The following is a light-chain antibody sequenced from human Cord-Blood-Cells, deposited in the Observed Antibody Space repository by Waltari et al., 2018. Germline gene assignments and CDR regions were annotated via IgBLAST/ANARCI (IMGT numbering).Light chain of an antibody. J-gene: IGKJ3*01. CDR1: QSISSY. V-gene: IGKV1-39*01. CDR3: QQSYSTQFT. CDR2: AAS. Sequence: DIQMTPSPSSLSASVGDRVTITCRASQSISSYLNWYQQKPGKAPKLLIYAASSLQSGVPSRFSGSVSGTDFTLTISSLQPEDFATYYCQQSYSTQFTFGPGTKVDIK.